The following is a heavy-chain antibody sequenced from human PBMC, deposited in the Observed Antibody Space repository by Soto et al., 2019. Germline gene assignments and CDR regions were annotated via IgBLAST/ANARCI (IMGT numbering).Heavy chain of an antibody. D-gene: IGHD6-19*01. V-gene: IGHV2-70*01. CDR1: GFSLSTSGMC. Sequence: SGPTLVNPTQTLTLACTFSGFSLSTSGMCVSWIRQPPGKALEWLAPIDWDDDKYYSTSLKTRLTISKDTSKNQVVLTMTNMDPVDTATYYCARIPYGDIAVAGPFQSDYYYGMDVWGQGTTVTVSS. J-gene: IGHJ6*02. CDR2: IDWDDDK. CDR3: ARIPYGDIAVAGPFQSDYYYGMDV.